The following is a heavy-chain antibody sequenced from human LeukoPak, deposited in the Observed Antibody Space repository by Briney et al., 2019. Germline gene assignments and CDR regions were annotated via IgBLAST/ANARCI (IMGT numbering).Heavy chain of an antibody. CDR1: GGTFSSYA. V-gene: IGHV1-69*05. CDR2: IIPIFGTA. CDR3: ARDKSSGWYNRNWFDP. D-gene: IGHD6-19*01. Sequence: SVKVSCKASGGTFSSYAISWVRQAPGQGLEWMGRIIPIFGTANYAQKFQGRVTITTDESTSKAYMELSSLRSEDTGVYYCARDKSSGWYNRNWFDPWGQGTLVTVSS. J-gene: IGHJ5*02.